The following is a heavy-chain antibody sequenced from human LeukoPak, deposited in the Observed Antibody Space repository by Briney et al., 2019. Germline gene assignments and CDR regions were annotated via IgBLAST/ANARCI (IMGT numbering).Heavy chain of an antibody. J-gene: IGHJ4*02. Sequence: PGGSLRLSCAAAGFTFSSYWIHWVRQAPGKGLVWVSRINSDGGTTTYADSVKGRFTISRDNAKNTLYLQMSSLRVEDTAMYYRARENCGSTSCYWGFDYWGLGTLVTVSS. D-gene: IGHD2-2*01. CDR3: ARENCGSTSCYWGFDY. CDR2: INSDGGTT. CDR1: GFTFSSYW. V-gene: IGHV3-74*01.